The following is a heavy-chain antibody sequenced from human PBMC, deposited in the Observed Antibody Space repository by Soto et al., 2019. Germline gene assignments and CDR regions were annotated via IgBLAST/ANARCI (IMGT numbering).Heavy chain of an antibody. Sequence: EVQLVESGGGLVQPGGSLRLTCAASGFTFSSYWMHWVRQAPGKGLVWVSRINSDGSNTGYADSVKGRFTISRDNAKNTLYLQMNGLRAEDTAVYYCAKQFDYWGQGTLVTVSS. CDR2: INSDGSNT. CDR3: AKQFDY. V-gene: IGHV3-74*01. J-gene: IGHJ4*02. CDR1: GFTFSSYW.